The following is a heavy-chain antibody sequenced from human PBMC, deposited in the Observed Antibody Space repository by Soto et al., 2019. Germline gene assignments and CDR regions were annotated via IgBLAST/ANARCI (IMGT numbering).Heavy chain of an antibody. CDR3: ARVAYYYDSSGYSQGYYFDY. CDR1: GGSISSYY. V-gene: IGHV4-59*01. Sequence: PSETLSLTCTVSGGSISSYYWSWIRQPPGKGLEWIGYIYYSGSTNYNPSLKSRVTISVDTSKNQFSLKLSSVTAADTAVYYCARVAYYYDSSGYSQGYYFDYWGQGTLVTVSS. CDR2: IYYSGST. J-gene: IGHJ4*02. D-gene: IGHD3-22*01.